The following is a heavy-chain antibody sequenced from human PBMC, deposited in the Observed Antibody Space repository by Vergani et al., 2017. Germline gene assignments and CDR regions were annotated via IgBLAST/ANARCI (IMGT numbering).Heavy chain of an antibody. CDR1: DSSIMTNPY. CDR3: ARHRGSGGFFPSSYFYGMDV. J-gene: IGHJ6*02. CDR2: IHHSGDT. V-gene: IGHV4-38-2*01. Sequence: QVQLQESGPGLVKPSETLTLTCDVSDSSIMTNPYWGWFRQSPGKGLEWIGCIHHSGDTHYNSSLKSRVSISIVSSSKFSLSLTTVTAADTAIYYCARHRGSGGFFPSSYFYGMDVCVHGSTLAVSS. D-gene: IGHD3-10*01.